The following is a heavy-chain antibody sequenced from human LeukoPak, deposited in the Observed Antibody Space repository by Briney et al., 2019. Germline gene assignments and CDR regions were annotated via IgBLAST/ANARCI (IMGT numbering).Heavy chain of an antibody. CDR3: AKDGVEVVGVAVWFSYGSGSYYFDY. D-gene: IGHD3-10*01. J-gene: IGHJ4*02. CDR1: GFTFSSYG. CDR2: IRYDGSNK. Sequence: GGSLRLSCAASGFTFSSYGMHWVRQAPGKGLEWVAFIRYDGSNKYYADSAKGRFTISRDNSKNTLYLQMNSLRAEDTAVYYCAKDGVEVVGVAVWFSYGSGSYYFDYWGQGTLVTVSS. V-gene: IGHV3-30*02.